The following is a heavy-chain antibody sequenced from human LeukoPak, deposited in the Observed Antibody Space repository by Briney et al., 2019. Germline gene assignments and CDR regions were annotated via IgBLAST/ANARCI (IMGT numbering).Heavy chain of an antibody. CDR2: IRYDGSNK. D-gene: IGHD3-9*01. V-gene: IGHV3-30*02. J-gene: IGHJ4*02. CDR1: GFTFSSYG. Sequence: GGSLRLSCAASGFTFSSYGMHWVRQAPGKGLEWVAFIRYDGSNKYYADSVKGRFTISRDNSKNTLYLQMNSLRAEDTAVYYCAKTFSYYDILTLPDYWGQGTLVTVSS. CDR3: AKTFSYYDILTLPDY.